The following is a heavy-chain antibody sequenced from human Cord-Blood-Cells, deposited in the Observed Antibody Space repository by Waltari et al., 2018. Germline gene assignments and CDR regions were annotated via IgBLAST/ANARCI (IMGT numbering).Heavy chain of an antibody. CDR3: ARSVGATNYFDY. D-gene: IGHD1-26*01. V-gene: IGHV4-59*01. J-gene: IGHJ4*02. CDR2: IYYSGST. CDR1: GGSISSYY. Sequence: QVQLQESGPGLVKPSETLSLTCTVSGGSISSYYWSWTRQPPGKGLEWIGYIYYSGSTNYNPSLKSRVTISVDTSKNQFSLKLSSVTAADTAVYYCARSVGATNYFDYWGQGTLVTVSS.